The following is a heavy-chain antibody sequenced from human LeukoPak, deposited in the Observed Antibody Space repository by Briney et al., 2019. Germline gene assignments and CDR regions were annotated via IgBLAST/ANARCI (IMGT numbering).Heavy chain of an antibody. CDR2: IDYSGST. D-gene: IGHD6-13*01. CDR1: GGSISSSDYY. CDR3: ARHKVIPYSSSRHNWFDP. Sequence: SETLSLTCTVSGGSISSSDYYWGWIRQPPGQGLEWIGSIDYSGSTYPNPSLKSRVTVSVDTSKNQFSLKLSSVTAADTAVYYCARHKVIPYSSSRHNWFDPWGQGTLVTVSS. J-gene: IGHJ5*02. V-gene: IGHV4-39*01.